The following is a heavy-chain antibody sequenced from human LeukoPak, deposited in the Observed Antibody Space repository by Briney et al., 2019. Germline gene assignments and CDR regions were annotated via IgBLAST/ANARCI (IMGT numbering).Heavy chain of an antibody. D-gene: IGHD4-23*01. J-gene: IGHJ4*02. CDR2: ISSSGSDI. CDR1: GFTFSNYE. V-gene: IGHV3-48*03. CDR3: ARDYGGSSPFDY. Sequence: GGSLRLSCAASGFTFSNYEMHWVRQAPGKGLEWVSYISSSGSDIYYADSVKGRFTISRDNAKNSLYLHMNSLKAEDTAVYYCARDYGGSSPFDYWGQGTLVTVSS.